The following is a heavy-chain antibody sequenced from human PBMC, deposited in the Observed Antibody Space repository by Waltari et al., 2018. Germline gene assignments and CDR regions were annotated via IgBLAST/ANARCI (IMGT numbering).Heavy chain of an antibody. J-gene: IGHJ3*02. CDR3: ARGRLFCSGGSCSLVAFDI. Sequence: QVQLQESGSGLVKPSETLSLTCTVSGGSISSYYWSWIRQPPGKGLEWIGYIYYSGSTNYTPSLKSRVTISVDTSKNQFSLKLSSVTAADTAVYYCARGRLFCSGGSCSLVAFDIWGQGTMVTVSS. V-gene: IGHV4-59*01. D-gene: IGHD2-15*01. CDR1: GGSISSYY. CDR2: IYYSGST.